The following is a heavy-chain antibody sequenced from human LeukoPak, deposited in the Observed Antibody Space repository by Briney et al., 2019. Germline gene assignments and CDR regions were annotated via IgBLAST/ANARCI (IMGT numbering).Heavy chain of an antibody. CDR3: GRDFLPVAPHGFDP. CDR1: GESVSRNDAA. D-gene: IGHD2-15*01. V-gene: IGHV6-1*01. CDR2: TYYRSQWNS. J-gene: IGHJ5*02. Sequence: SQTLSLTCAISGESVSRNDAAWSWIRQSPSRGLEWLGSTYYRSQWNSEYAVSVTSRISINADTSKNQISLQLISVPPEDTAVYYFGRDFLPVAPHGFDPWGQGSLVTVSS.